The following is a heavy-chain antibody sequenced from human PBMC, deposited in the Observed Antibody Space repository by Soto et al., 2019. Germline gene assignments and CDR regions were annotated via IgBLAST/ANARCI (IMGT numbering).Heavy chain of an antibody. CDR2: IYYSGST. V-gene: IGHV4-30-4*01. CDR1: GGSISSGDYY. CDR3: ARRLGYCSGGSCYLPHDNWFDP. D-gene: IGHD2-15*01. Sequence: SETLSLTCTVSGGSISSGDYYWSWIRQPPGKGLEWIGYIYYSGSTYYNPSLKSRVTISVDTSKNQFSLKLSSVTAADTAVYYCARRLGYCSGGSCYLPHDNWFDPWGQGTLVT. J-gene: IGHJ5*02.